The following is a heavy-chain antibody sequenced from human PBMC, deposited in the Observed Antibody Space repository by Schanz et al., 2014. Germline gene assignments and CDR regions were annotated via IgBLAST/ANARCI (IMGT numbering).Heavy chain of an antibody. CDR2: IYSGGST. CDR1: GFTFSSYG. J-gene: IGHJ3*02. V-gene: IGHV3-NL1*01. CDR3: ARDRWDWNNAFDI. Sequence: LVESGGGVVQPGRSLRLSCAASGFTFSSYGMHWVRQVPGKGLEWVSVIYSGGSTYYADSVKGRFTISRDNSKNTLYLQMNSLRAEDTAVYYCARDRWDWNNAFDIWGQGTMVTVSS. D-gene: IGHD1-1*01.